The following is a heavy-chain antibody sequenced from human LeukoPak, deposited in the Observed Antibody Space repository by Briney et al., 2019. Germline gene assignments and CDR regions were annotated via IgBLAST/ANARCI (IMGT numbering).Heavy chain of an antibody. V-gene: IGHV5-51*01. CDR3: ARSDIVVVPAAIPFNWFDP. CDR1: GYSFTSYW. Sequence: AGESLKISCQGSGYSFTSYWIGWVRQMPGKGLEWMGIIYPGDSDTRYSPSFQGQVTISADKSISTAYLQWSSLKASDTAMYYCARSDIVVVPAAIPFNWFDPWGQGTLVTVSS. CDR2: IYPGDSDT. D-gene: IGHD2-2*01. J-gene: IGHJ5*02.